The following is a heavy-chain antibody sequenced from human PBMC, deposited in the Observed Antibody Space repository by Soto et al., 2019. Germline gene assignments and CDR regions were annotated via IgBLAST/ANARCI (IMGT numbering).Heavy chain of an antibody. D-gene: IGHD3-22*01. CDR3: ARDKERLSNDSSGLDV. Sequence: ASVKVSCKASGYTFTGYYMHWVRQAPGQGLEWMGWINPNSGGTNYAQKFQGWVTMTRDTSISTAYMELSRLRSDDTAVYYCARDKERLSNDSSGLDVWGQGTTVTV. CDR2: INPNSGGT. CDR1: GYTFTGYY. V-gene: IGHV1-2*04. J-gene: IGHJ6*02.